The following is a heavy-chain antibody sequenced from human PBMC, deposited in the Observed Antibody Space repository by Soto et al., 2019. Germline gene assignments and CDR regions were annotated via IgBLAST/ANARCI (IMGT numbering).Heavy chain of an antibody. D-gene: IGHD6-19*01. CDR1: GYTFTSYG. CDR2: ISAYFGKA. Sequence: GASVKVSCKASGYTFTSYGISWVRQAPGQGLEWMGWISAYFGKANYAQKFQGRVTITADESTSTAYMELSSLRSEDTAVYYCACGWPSYGTGYYYGMDVWGQGTTVTVSS. CDR3: ACGWPSYGTGYYYGMDV. J-gene: IGHJ6*02. V-gene: IGHV1-69*13.